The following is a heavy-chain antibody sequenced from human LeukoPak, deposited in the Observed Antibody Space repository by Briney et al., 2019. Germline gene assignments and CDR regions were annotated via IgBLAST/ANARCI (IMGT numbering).Heavy chain of an antibody. V-gene: IGHV1-18*04. D-gene: IGHD2-2*02. J-gene: IGHJ5*02. Sequence: ASVNVSCKASGYTFTSYGISWVRQAPGQGLEWMGWISAYNGNTNYAQKLQGRVTMTTDTSTSTAYMELRSLRSNDTAVYYCARDQLLYDPSFDPWGQGTLVTVSS. CDR1: GYTFTSYG. CDR2: ISAYNGNT. CDR3: ARDQLLYDPSFDP.